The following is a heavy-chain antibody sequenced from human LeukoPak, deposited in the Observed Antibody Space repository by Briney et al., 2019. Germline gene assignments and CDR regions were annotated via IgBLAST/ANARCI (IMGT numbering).Heavy chain of an antibody. V-gene: IGHV3-23*01. CDR2: ISGSGGSI. CDR1: GFTFSNYG. Sequence: GGSLRLSSAAPGFTFSNYGMSWVRQAAGKGLEWVSTISGSGGSIYYADSVKGRFTISRDNSKNTLYLQMSSLRAEDTAVYYCAKGDRGIIRRFYFAYWRQGSLVTVSS. J-gene: IGHJ4*02. D-gene: IGHD1-14*01. CDR3: AKGDRGIIRRFYFAY.